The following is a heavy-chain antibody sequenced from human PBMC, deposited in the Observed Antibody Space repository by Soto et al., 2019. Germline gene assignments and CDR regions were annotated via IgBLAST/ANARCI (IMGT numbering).Heavy chain of an antibody. CDR1: GDSLNDYY. CDR2: INPNSGVT. V-gene: IGHV1-2*04. D-gene: IGHD5-12*01. Sequence: QVQLVQYGAEVRRPGASVTVSCRSSGDSLNDYYIHWVRQAPGQGLEWMGWINPNSGVTKYAQKFQGWVSMTRDTSSRTVYMQLSRLRSDDTAVYYCARESGGATATLDYYYFYMDVWGTGTTVTVSS. J-gene: IGHJ6*03. CDR3: ARESGGATATLDYYYFYMDV.